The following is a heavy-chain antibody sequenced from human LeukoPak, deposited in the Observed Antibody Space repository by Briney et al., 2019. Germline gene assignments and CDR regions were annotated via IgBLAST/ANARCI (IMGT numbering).Heavy chain of an antibody. Sequence: PSETLSFTCAVYGGSFSGYYWSWIRQPPGKGLEWIGEINHSGSTNYNPSLKSRVTISVDKSKNQVSLKLSSVTAADTAVYYCARAFHYDSSGYPGAWGQGTLVTVSS. CDR2: INHSGST. CDR3: ARAFHYDSSGYPGA. D-gene: IGHD3-22*01. CDR1: GGSFSGYY. V-gene: IGHV4-34*01. J-gene: IGHJ5*02.